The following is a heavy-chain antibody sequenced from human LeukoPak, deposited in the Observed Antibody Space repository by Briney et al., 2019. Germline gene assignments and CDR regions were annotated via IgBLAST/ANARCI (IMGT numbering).Heavy chain of an antibody. J-gene: IGHJ5*02. CDR3: ASVSDDSSGYYLDNWFDP. D-gene: IGHD3-22*01. CDR1: GYTFTSYD. Sequence: ASVKVSCKASGYTFTSYDINWVRQATGQGLEWMGWMNPNSGNTGYAQKFQGRVTMTRNTSISTAYMELSSLRSEDTAMYYCASVSDDSSGYYLDNWFDPWGQGTLVTVSS. CDR2: MNPNSGNT. V-gene: IGHV1-8*01.